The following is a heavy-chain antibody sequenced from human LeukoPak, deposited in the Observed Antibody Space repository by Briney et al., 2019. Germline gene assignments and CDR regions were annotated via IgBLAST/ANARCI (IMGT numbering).Heavy chain of an antibody. CDR2: INHSGST. J-gene: IGHJ6*02. CDR1: GGSFSGYY. V-gene: IGHV4-34*01. CDR3: ARWRSCSSGGCLENPEAAQLGSYYYHGMDV. D-gene: IGHD2-15*01. Sequence: PSETLSLTCAVYGGSFSGYYWSWIRQPPGKGLEWIGEINHSGSTNYNPSLKSRVTISVDTSKNQFSLKLSSVTAADTAVYYCARWRSCSSGGCLENPEAAQLGSYYYHGMDVWGQGTTVTVSS.